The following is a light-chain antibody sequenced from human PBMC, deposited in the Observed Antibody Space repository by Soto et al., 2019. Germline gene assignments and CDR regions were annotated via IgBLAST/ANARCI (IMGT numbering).Light chain of an antibody. CDR3: QQSHSTPYT. Sequence: DIQMTQSPSSLSASVGDRVTIACRASQTISSYLSWYQQKPGKAPKLLIYGASSLLSGVPSRFSGSASGTDFTLTISSLQPEDFATYYCQQSHSTPYTFGQGTKLEIK. V-gene: IGKV1-39*01. CDR1: QTISSY. J-gene: IGKJ2*01. CDR2: GAS.